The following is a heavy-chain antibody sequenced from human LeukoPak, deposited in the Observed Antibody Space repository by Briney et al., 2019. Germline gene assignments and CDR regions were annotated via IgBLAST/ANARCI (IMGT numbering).Heavy chain of an antibody. Sequence: PGGSLRLSCAASGFTFSSSAMSWVRQAPGKGLEWVSAISGSGGSTYYADSVKGRFTISRDNSKNTLYLQMNSLRAEDTAVYYCAKGLEGVVVITNFDYWGQGTLATVSS. CDR3: AKGLEGVVVITNFDY. CDR1: GFTFSSSA. V-gene: IGHV3-23*01. J-gene: IGHJ4*02. D-gene: IGHD3-22*01. CDR2: ISGSGGST.